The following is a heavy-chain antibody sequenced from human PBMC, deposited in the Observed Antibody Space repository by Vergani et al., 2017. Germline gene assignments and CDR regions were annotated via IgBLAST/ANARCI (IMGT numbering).Heavy chain of an antibody. CDR2: INPNSGGT. J-gene: IGHJ6*03. CDR3: ARSHIVVVPPTEYYYMDV. V-gene: IGHV1-2*02. Sequence: QVQPVQSGAEVKKPGASVKVSCKASGDTFTDYSMHWVRPAPGQGPEWIGWINPNSGGTNYAQKLQGRVTMTTDTSTSTAYMELRSLRSDDTAVYYCARSHIVVVPPTEYYYMDVWGKGTTVTVSS. CDR1: GDTFTDYS. D-gene: IGHD2-2*01.